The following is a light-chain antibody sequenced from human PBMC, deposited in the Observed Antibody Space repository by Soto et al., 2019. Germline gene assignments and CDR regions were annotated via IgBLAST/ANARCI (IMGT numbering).Light chain of an antibody. Sequence: EIVMAQSPATLSVSPGERATLSCRASQSVSGNLAWYQQKPGQAPRLLIYGASTRATGIPARFSGSGSGTDFTLTISSLQSEDSAVYYCQQYNNLPPAFRQGTKVEIK. V-gene: IGKV3-15*01. J-gene: IGKJ1*01. CDR2: GAS. CDR3: QQYNNLPPA. CDR1: QSVSGN.